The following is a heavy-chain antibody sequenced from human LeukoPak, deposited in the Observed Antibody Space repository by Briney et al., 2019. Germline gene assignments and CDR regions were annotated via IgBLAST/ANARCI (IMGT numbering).Heavy chain of an antibody. J-gene: IGHJ5*01. CDR3: ARDLQDVVVVPAAHFDC. Sequence: ETLSLTCTVSGYSISSGYYWGWIRQPPGKGLEWIGSISHTGSTYYNPSLESRVTISVDTSKNQFSLKLSSVTAADTAVYYCARDLQDVVVVPAAHFDCWGQGTLVTVSS. CDR1: GYSISSGYY. D-gene: IGHD2-2*01. V-gene: IGHV4-38-2*02. CDR2: ISHTGST.